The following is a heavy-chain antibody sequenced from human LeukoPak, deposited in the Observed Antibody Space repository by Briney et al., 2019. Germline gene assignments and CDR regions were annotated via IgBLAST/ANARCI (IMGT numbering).Heavy chain of an antibody. V-gene: IGHV4-59*12. CDR2: IYQSGTT. J-gene: IGHJ6*02. CDR1: GGSISSYY. D-gene: IGHD3-10*01. CDR3: ARLIWFGELSGYGMDV. Sequence: PSETLSLTCTVSGGSISSYYWSWIRQPPGQGPEWIGYIYQSGTTYYNPSLKSRVSISVDRSKKQFSLKLSSVTAADTAVYYCARLIWFGELSGYGMDVWGQGTTVTVSS.